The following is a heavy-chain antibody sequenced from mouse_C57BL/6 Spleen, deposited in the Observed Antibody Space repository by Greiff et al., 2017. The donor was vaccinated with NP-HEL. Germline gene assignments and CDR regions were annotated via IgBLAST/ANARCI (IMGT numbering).Heavy chain of an antibody. V-gene: IGHV1-4*01. Sequence: VKLMESGAELARPGASVKMSCKASGYTFTSYTMHWVKQRPGQGLEWIGYINPSSGYTKYNQKFKDKATLTADKSSSTAYMQLSSLTSEDSAVYYCARDTTVLDYWGQGTTLTVSS. D-gene: IGHD1-1*01. CDR3: ARDTTVLDY. J-gene: IGHJ2*01. CDR1: GYTFTSYT. CDR2: INPSSGYT.